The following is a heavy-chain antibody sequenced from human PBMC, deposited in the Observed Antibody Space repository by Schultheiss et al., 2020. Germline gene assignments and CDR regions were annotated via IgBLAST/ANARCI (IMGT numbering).Heavy chain of an antibody. CDR2: IGAGGRT. D-gene: IGHD1-26*01. CDR1: GFTFSTYG. J-gene: IGHJ4*02. CDR3: VAVGATADY. Sequence: GGSLRLSGAASGFTFSTYGLSWVRQAPGKGLEWVSAIGAGGRTYYADSVKGRLTISRDNFKNTVYLQMNSLTAEDTAVYYCVAVGATADYWGQGTLVTVSS. V-gene: IGHV3-23*01.